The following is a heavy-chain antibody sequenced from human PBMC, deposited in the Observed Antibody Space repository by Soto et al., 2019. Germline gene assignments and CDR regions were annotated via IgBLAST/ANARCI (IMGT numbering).Heavy chain of an antibody. V-gene: IGHV1-2*04. CDR3: ARESGGATATLDYYYFYMDV. CDR2: INPNGGVT. D-gene: IGHD5-12*01. J-gene: IGHJ6*03. CDR1: GDTFNDYY. Sequence: QVQLVQSGAEVKKPGASVTVSCRSSGDTFNDYYIHWVRQAPGQGLEWMGWINPNGGVTKYAQKFQGWVSMTRETSIRTVYIHLSRLRSDDTAVYYCARESGGATATLDYYYFYMDVWGTGTTVTVSS.